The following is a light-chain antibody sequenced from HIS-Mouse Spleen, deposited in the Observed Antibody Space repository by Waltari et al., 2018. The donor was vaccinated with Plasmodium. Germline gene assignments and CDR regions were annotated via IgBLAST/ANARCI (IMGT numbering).Light chain of an antibody. CDR1: QSVSSN. J-gene: IGKJ3*01. CDR3: QQYNNWSFT. V-gene: IGKV3-15*01. CDR2: GAS. Sequence: EIVMTQSPAPLPVSPGERATPSCRASQSVSSNLAWYQQKPGQAPRLLIYGASTRATGIPARFSGSGSGTEFTLTISSLQSEDFAVYYGQQYNNWSFTFGPGTKVDIK.